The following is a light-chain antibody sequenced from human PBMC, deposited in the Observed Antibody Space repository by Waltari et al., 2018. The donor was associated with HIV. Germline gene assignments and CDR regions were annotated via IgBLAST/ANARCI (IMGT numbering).Light chain of an antibody. J-gene: IGLJ2*01. CDR2: QDD. Sequence: SFELTQSPSLSVSPGQTATISCSGDKLEKKYTSWYQHKPGQSPVLVIYQDDRRPSGIPERFSGSKSGTSASLDITGLQAEDEAHYYCQSFDSGVSGPVVFGGGTKVTVL. CDR3: QSFDSGVSGPVV. V-gene: IGLV3-1*01. CDR1: KLEKKY.